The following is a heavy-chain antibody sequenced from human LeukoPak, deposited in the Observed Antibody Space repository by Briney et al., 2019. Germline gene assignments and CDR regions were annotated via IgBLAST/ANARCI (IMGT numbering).Heavy chain of an antibody. V-gene: IGHV3-49*04. D-gene: IGHD3-10*01. CDR1: GFTFGDYA. CDR3: TRSYGSGAPTSIDY. CDR2: IRSKAYGGTT. J-gene: IGHJ4*02. Sequence: PGGSLRLSCTASGFTFGDYAMSWVRQAPGKGLEWVGFIRSKAYGGTTEYAASVKGRFTISRDDSKSIAYLQMNSLKTEDTAVYYCTRSYGSGAPTSIDYWGQGTLVTVSS.